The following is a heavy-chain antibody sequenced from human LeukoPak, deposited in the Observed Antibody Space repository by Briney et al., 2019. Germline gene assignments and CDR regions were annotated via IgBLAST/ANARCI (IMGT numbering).Heavy chain of an antibody. Sequence: GGSLRLSYAASGFIFSIYGMHWVRQAPGKGLEWVTVIGYDGRNKQYADSVKGRFTISRDNSKNMIYLRMNSLRVEDTAVYYCVRDARMETKAGQPFDDWGQGTLVTVSS. V-gene: IGHV3-33*01. CDR1: GFIFSIYG. CDR3: VRDARMETKAGQPFDD. D-gene: IGHD6-19*01. CDR2: IGYDGRNK. J-gene: IGHJ4*02.